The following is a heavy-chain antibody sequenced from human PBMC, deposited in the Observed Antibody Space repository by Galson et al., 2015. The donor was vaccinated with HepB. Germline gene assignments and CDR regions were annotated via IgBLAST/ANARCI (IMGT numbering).Heavy chain of an antibody. CDR3: ARGSGVVESGIYYYMDV. V-gene: IGHV1-46*01. J-gene: IGHJ6*03. Sequence: SVKVSCKASGYTFTSYYMHWVRQAPGQGLEWMGIINPSGGSTSYAQKFQGRVTMTRDTSTSTVYMELSSLRSEDTAVYYCARGSGVVESGIYYYMDVWGKGTTVTVSS. CDR1: GYTFTSYY. D-gene: IGHD3-3*01. CDR2: INPSGGST.